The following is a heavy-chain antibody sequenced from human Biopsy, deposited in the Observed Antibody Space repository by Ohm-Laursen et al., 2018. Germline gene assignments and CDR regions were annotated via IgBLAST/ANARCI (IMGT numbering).Heavy chain of an antibody. V-gene: IGHV3-23*01. Sequence: LRLSCAATGFTFKDYAMNWIRQTPEKGLEWVSVVGGGGRLTDHTDFADSVRGRFTISRDNSKNKLYLDMINLRAEDTAIYYCARNVRGYNYGLLEYWGQGVMVTVSS. J-gene: IGHJ4*02. CDR3: ARNVRGYNYGLLEY. CDR2: VGGGGRLTDHT. CDR1: GFTFKDYA. D-gene: IGHD5-18*01.